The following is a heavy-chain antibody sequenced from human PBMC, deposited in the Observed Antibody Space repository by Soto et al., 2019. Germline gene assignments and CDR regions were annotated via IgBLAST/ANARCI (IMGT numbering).Heavy chain of an antibody. J-gene: IGHJ3*02. V-gene: IGHV4-4*07. CDR2: TYIRGST. CDR1: GGSISGYY. Sequence: SETLSLTCTVSGGSISGYYCSWIRQPAGKGLEWIGRTYIRGSTIYNPSLKSRVTMSVETSKNQFSLKLSSVTAADTAVYYCARGTERITIFGVAIRSQGNAFDIWGQGTMVTV. CDR3: ARGTERITIFGVAIRSQGNAFDI. D-gene: IGHD3-3*01.